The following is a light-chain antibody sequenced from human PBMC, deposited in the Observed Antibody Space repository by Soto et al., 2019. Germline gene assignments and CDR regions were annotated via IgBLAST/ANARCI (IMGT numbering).Light chain of an antibody. CDR1: QGITNY. V-gene: IGKV1-33*01. Sequence: DIQMTQSPSSLSASVAQRATITCQASQGITNYLNWYQRKPGKAPKLLIYGASNLETGVPSRFSGSGSGTDFTFTISSLQAEDIATYFCQQYDSVFTFGQGTRLEIK. CDR3: QQYDSVFT. J-gene: IGKJ5*01. CDR2: GAS.